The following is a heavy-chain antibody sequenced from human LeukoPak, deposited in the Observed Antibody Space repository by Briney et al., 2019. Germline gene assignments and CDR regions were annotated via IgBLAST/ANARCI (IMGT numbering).Heavy chain of an antibody. V-gene: IGHV5-51*01. CDR2: IYPGDSDT. J-gene: IGHJ4*02. D-gene: IGHD3-10*01. CDR3: ARSPRGYFDY. Sequence: GESLNLYWQGSGYVFSNYWILWLREMPGKGLERIGIIYPGDSDTRYSPSFRGQVTMSVDKSISTAYLQWSGLRASDTAIFYCARSPRGYFDYWGERTLVTVSS. CDR1: GYVFSNYW.